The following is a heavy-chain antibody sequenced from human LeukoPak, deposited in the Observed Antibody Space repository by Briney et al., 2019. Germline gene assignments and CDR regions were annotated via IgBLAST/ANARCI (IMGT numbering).Heavy chain of an antibody. CDR1: GFTFSSYS. Sequence: GGSLRLSCAASGFTFSSYSMNWVRQAPGKGLEWISSISSSSSYIYYADSVKGRFTISRDNAKNSLYLQMNSLRAEDAAVYYCGRELLCFGESIGGGFDPWGQGTLVTVSS. CDR3: GRELLCFGESIGGGFDP. D-gene: IGHD3-10*01. CDR2: ISSSSSYI. J-gene: IGHJ5*02. V-gene: IGHV3-21*01.